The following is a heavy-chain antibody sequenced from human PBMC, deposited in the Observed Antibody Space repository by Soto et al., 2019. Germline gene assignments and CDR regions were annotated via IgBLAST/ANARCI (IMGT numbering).Heavy chain of an antibody. CDR1: GASLGGFH. D-gene: IGHD3-16*01. Sequence: PSETLSLTCAIYGASLGGFHWTWLRQAPGKGLEWIGELIHGGSTNYNPSLKSRVSFSLDTSKNQFSLHLMSVTAADTAVYYCARSPLGYDHVRQTWREVGDSFDIWGRGTMVTVSS. CDR2: LIHGGST. CDR3: ARSPLGYDHVRQTWREVGDSFDI. V-gene: IGHV4-34*12. J-gene: IGHJ3*02.